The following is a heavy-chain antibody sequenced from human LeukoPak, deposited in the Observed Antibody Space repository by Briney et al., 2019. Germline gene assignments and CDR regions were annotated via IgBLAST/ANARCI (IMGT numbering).Heavy chain of an antibody. J-gene: IGHJ5*02. Sequence: GGSLRLSCAASRFTFSNYAMSWVRQAPGKGLEWVSVIYSGGSTYYADSVKGRFTISRDNSKNTLYLQMNSLRAEDTAVYYCASIAVAGRRNWFDPWGQGTLVTVSS. D-gene: IGHD6-19*01. V-gene: IGHV3-53*01. CDR3: ASIAVAGRRNWFDP. CDR1: RFTFSNYA. CDR2: IYSGGST.